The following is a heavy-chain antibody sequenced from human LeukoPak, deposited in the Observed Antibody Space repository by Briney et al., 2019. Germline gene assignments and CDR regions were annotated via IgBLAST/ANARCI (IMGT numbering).Heavy chain of an antibody. D-gene: IGHD2-2*02. CDR2: INPNSGGT. CDR3: ARRYCSSTSCYNARYYFDY. V-gene: IGHV1-2*02. CDR1: GYTFTGYY. J-gene: IGHJ4*02. Sequence: ASVKVSCKASGYTFTGYYMHWVRQAPGQGLEWMGWINPNSGGTNYAQKFQGRVTMTRDTSISTAYMELSRLRSDDTAVYYCARRYCSSTSCYNARYYFDYWGQGTLVTVSS.